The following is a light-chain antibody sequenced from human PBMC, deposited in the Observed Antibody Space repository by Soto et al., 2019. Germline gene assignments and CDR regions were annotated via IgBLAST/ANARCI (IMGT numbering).Light chain of an antibody. CDR3: QQYGYSPIT. Sequence: EVLVTQSPATLSVSPGEGVTLSCRASQSVSTHLAWYQQKPGQAPRLLIYAASSRATGSPDRFSGGGSGTDFTLTISRLEPEDFAVYYCQQYGYSPITFGQGTRLEIK. J-gene: IGKJ5*01. CDR1: QSVSTH. CDR2: AAS. V-gene: IGKV3-20*01.